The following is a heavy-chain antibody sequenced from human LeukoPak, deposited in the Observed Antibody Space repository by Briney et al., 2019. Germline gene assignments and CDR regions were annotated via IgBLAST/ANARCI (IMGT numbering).Heavy chain of an antibody. V-gene: IGHV4-39*07. CDR1: GGSIKSIIYY. CDR2: IHYSGST. D-gene: IGHD2-2*01. J-gene: IGHJ6*03. CDR3: AREGAAPMYYYYMDV. Sequence: PSETLSLTCTVSGGSIKSIIYYWGWIRQPPGKGLEWIGTIHYSGSTYYNPSLKSRVTISVDTSKNQFSLKLNSVTAADTAVYYCAREGAAPMYYYYMDVWGKGTTVTVSS.